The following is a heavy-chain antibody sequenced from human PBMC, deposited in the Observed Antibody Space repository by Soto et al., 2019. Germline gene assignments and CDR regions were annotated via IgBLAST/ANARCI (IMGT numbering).Heavy chain of an antibody. CDR3: AKVLNHHYSNANYFDY. Sequence: VGSLRLSCAASGFTFSSYAMSWVRQAPGKGLEWVSAISGSGGSTYYADSVKGRFTISRDNSKNTLYLQMNSLRAEDTAVYYCAKVLNHHYSNANYFDYWGQGTLVTVSS. J-gene: IGHJ4*02. CDR2: ISGSGGST. V-gene: IGHV3-23*01. D-gene: IGHD4-4*01. CDR1: GFTFSSYA.